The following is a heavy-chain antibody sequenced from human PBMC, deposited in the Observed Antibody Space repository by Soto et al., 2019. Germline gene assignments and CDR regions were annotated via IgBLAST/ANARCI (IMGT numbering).Heavy chain of an antibody. CDR1: GYTFTSYY. V-gene: IGHV1-46*01. CDR3: AGEDYDSSVNRLYYFDY. Sequence: GASVKVSCKASGYTFTSYYMHWVRQAPGQGLEWMGIINPSGGSTSYAQKFQGRVTMTRDTSTSTVYMELSSLRSEDTAVYYCAGEDYDSSVNRLYYFDYWGQGTLGTVSA. CDR2: INPSGGST. J-gene: IGHJ4*02. D-gene: IGHD3-22*01.